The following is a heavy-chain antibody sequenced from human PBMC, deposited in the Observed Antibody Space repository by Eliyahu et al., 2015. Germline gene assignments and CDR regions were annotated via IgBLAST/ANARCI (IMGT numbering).Heavy chain of an antibody. CDR3: ARGRTIVGPTRGGYFDF. CDR1: GDFSXNQP. D-gene: IGHD1-26*01. CDR2: LIPVFGTP. Sequence: HVQLVQSGAEIXKPGSSVKVTCXASGDFSXNQPXSXVRQAXGQGLEWMXTLIPVFGTPDXSQRSQHRVTITADRSAGTAYMELSDLRFEDTALYYCARGRTIVGPTRGGYFDFWAQGTLVVVSS. J-gene: IGHJ4*02. V-gene: IGHV1-69*06.